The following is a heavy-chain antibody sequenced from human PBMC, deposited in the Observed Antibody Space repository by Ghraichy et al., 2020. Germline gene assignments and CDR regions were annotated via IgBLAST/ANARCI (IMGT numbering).Heavy chain of an antibody. CDR3: ARAPHGGGLETFDY. V-gene: IGHV1-8*01. CDR1: GYTFTNFD. J-gene: IGHJ4*02. D-gene: IGHD3-16*01. CDR2: MFAKTGDT. Sequence: ASVKVSCKASGYTFTNFDINWVRQAPGQGLEWMGWMFAKTGDTGYAPNFQGRITMTRDTSISTASMELSSLRSEDTAVDYCARAPHGGGLETFDYWGQGTLVPVSS.